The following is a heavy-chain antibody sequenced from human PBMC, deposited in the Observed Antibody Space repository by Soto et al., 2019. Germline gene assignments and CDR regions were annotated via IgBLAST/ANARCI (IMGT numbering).Heavy chain of an antibody. CDR3: ARERTDATGVFGMDV. Sequence: QVQLQESGPGLVKPSQTLSLTCTVSGGSISSGDYYWTWIRQHPGKGLEWIGYIYDSRSTYYNPSLKSRLTISVDKSKNQFSLKLSSVSAADTAVYYCARERTDATGVFGMDVWGQGTTVTVSS. V-gene: IGHV4-31*03. CDR2: IYDSRST. J-gene: IGHJ6*02. D-gene: IGHD2-15*01. CDR1: GGSISSGDYY.